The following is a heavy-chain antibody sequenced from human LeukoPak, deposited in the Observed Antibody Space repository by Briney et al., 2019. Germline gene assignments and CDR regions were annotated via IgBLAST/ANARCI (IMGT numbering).Heavy chain of an antibody. Sequence: SVKVSCKASGGTFSSYAISWVRQAPGQGLEWIGGIIPIFGTANYAQKFQGRVTITTDESTSTAYMELSSLRSEDTAVYYCARNLLELPQFNWFDPWGQGTLVTVSS. J-gene: IGHJ5*02. CDR1: GGTFSSYA. CDR2: IIPIFGTA. V-gene: IGHV1-69*05. D-gene: IGHD1-26*01. CDR3: ARNLLELPQFNWFDP.